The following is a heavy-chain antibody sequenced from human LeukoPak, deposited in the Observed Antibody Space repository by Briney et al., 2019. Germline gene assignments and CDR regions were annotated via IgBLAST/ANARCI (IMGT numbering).Heavy chain of an antibody. D-gene: IGHD3-22*01. J-gene: IGHJ3*02. CDR3: AREGVYDNSGYNDALDI. CDR1: GFNVSSTY. CDR2: IRSGGDT. V-gene: IGHV3-53*01. Sequence: GGSLRLSCAASGFNVSSTYMNWVRQAPGKGLEWVSVIRSGGDTQYADSVKGRFTVSRDNSKNTLHLQMNSLRAEDTAVYYCAREGVYDNSGYNDALDIWGQGTQVTVST.